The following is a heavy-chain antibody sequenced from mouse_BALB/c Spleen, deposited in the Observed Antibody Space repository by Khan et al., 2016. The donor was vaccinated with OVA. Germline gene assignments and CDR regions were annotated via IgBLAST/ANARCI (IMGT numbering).Heavy chain of an antibody. J-gene: IGHJ4*01. CDR1: GFSLTDYG. V-gene: IGHV2-6-5*01. Sequence: QVQLKESGPGLVAPSQSLSITCTVSGFSLTDYGVGWIRQPPGKGLEWLGVIWGGGTTYYNSALKSSLSISKDNSKSQVFLKMNSLKTDDTAMYYCAKLLWSHDDAMDYWGQGTSVTVSS. CDR3: AKLLWSHDDAMDY. D-gene: IGHD1-1*02. CDR2: IWGGGTT.